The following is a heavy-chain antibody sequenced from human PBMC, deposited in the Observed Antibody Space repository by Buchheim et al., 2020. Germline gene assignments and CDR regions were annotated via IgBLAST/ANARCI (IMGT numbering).Heavy chain of an antibody. V-gene: IGHV3-7*01. D-gene: IGHD2-15*01. CDR3: VRSIDN. CDR2: INRDGSDK. CDR1: GFNFSIYW. Sequence: EVQLVESGGGLVQPGASLRLSCAASGFNFSIYWMNWVRQAPGKGLEWVANINRDGSDKNYVDSVKGRFTVSRDHAKNSVFLQMSSLRADDTAVYYCVRSIDNWGQGTL. J-gene: IGHJ4*02.